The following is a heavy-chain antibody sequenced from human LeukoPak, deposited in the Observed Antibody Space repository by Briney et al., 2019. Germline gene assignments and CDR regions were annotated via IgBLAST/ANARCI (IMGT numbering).Heavy chain of an antibody. Sequence: GVSVKVSCKASGYTFTSYGISWVRQAPGQGLEWMGWISAYNGNTNYAQKLQGRVTMTTDTSTSTAYMELRSLRSDDTAVYYCARDIVVVPAAIVDWFDPWGQGTLVTVSS. CDR2: ISAYNGNT. CDR1: GYTFTSYG. V-gene: IGHV1-18*01. CDR3: ARDIVVVPAAIVDWFDP. D-gene: IGHD2-2*02. J-gene: IGHJ5*02.